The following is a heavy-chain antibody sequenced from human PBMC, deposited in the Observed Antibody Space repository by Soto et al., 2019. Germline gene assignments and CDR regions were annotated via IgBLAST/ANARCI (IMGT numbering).Heavy chain of an antibody. J-gene: IGHJ6*03. V-gene: IGHV4-59*08. D-gene: IGHD5-12*01. CDR2: IYYSGST. CDR3: ARRIEADYYYMDV. Sequence: LSLTCTVSGGSISSYYWSWIRQPPGKGLEWIGYIYYSGSTNYNPSLKSRVTISVDTSKNQFSLKLSSVTAADTAVYYCARRIEADYYYMDVWGKGTTVTVSS. CDR1: GGSISSYY.